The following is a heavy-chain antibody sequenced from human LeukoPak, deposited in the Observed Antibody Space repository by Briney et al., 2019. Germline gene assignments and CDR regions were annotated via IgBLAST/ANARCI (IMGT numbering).Heavy chain of an antibody. CDR2: ISGSGGST. J-gene: IGHJ4*02. V-gene: IGHV3-23*01. CDR3: AKDLFDYVWGSYRPTPFDS. CDR1: GFTFSSYG. Sequence: GGSLRLSCAASGFTFSSYGMNWVRQAPGKGLEWVSSISGSGGSTYYADSVKGRFTISRDNSKNTLYPQMNSLRAEDTAVYYCAKDLFDYVWGSYRPTPFDSWGQGTLVTVSS. D-gene: IGHD3-16*02.